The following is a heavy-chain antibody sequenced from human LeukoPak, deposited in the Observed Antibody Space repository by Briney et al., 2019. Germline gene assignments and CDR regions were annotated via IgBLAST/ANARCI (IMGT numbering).Heavy chain of an antibody. Sequence: GASVKVSCKASGFTFTSFYMHWVRQAPGQGLEWMGWINPNSGGTNYAQKFQGRVTMTRDTSISTAYMELSRLRSDDTAVYYCARAPYYYYMDVWGKGTTVTISS. J-gene: IGHJ6*03. CDR2: INPNSGGT. CDR1: GFTFTSFY. CDR3: ARAPYYYYMDV. V-gene: IGHV1-2*02.